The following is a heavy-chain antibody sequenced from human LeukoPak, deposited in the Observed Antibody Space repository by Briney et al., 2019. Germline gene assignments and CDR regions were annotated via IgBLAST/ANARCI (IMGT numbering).Heavy chain of an antibody. CDR1: GGSISSSSYY. CDR3: ARTRLHGYSNFDY. J-gene: IGHJ4*02. Sequence: SETLSLTCTVPGGSISSSSYYWGWIRQPPGKGLEWIGSIYYSGSTYYNPSLKSRVTISVDTSKNQFSLKLSSVTAADTAVYYCARTRLHGYSNFDYWGQGTLVTVSS. V-gene: IGHV4-39*07. CDR2: IYYSGST. D-gene: IGHD3-22*01.